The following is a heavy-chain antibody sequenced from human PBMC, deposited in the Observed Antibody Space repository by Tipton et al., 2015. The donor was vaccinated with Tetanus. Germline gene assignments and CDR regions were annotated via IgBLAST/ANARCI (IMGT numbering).Heavy chain of an antibody. CDR3: AKLKSRGDSSAFEH. Sequence: SLRLSCAASGFTSKSHYMHWVRQAPGKGLVWISRINPVGRRTNYADSVKGRFTISRDNAKNSVYLQMNSLRAEDTATYYCAKLKSRGDSSAFEHWGQGTLVTVSS. CDR1: GFTSKSHY. V-gene: IGHV3-74*01. D-gene: IGHD2-21*02. CDR2: INPVGRRT. J-gene: IGHJ4*02.